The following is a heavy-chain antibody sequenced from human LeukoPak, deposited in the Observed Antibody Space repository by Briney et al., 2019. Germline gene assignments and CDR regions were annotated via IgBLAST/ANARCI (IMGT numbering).Heavy chain of an antibody. V-gene: IGHV1-2*02. CDR1: GYTFTGYY. CDR2: INPNSGDT. J-gene: IGHJ6*03. D-gene: IGHD6-19*01. CDR3: AKDQSSDWYGYYYYYMDV. Sequence: ASVKVSCKASGYTFTGYYMHWVRQAPGRGLEWMGWINPNSGDTNYAQKFQGRVTMTRDTSSSTAYMDLSRLRSDDTAVYYCAKDQSSDWYGYYYYYMDVWGKGTTVTISS.